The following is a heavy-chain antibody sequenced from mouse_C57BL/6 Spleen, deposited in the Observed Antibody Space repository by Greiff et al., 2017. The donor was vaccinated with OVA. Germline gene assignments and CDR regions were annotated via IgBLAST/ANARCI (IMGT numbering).Heavy chain of an antibody. V-gene: IGHV5-17*01. D-gene: IGHD2-3*01. J-gene: IGHJ4*01. Sequence: EVKLVESGGGLVKPGGSLKLSCAASGFTFSDYGMHWVRQAPEKGLEWVAYISSGSSTIYYADTVKGRFTISRDNAKNTLFLQMTSLRSEYTAMYYCARFLPIYDGYPGAMDYWGQGTSVTVSS. CDR3: ARFLPIYDGYPGAMDY. CDR2: ISSGSSTI. CDR1: GFTFSDYG.